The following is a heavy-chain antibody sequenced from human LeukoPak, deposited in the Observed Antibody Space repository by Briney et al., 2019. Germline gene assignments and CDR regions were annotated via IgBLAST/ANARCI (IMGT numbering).Heavy chain of an antibody. CDR3: ARESGGYRYGHFDY. J-gene: IGHJ4*02. CDR1: GFMFSSYA. Sequence: GGSLRLSCVASGFMFSSYAMSWVRQAPGKGLEWVSAIISGGSTYYADSVKGRFTNSRDNSKNTLYLQMNSLRAEDTAVYYCARESGGYRYGHFDYWGQGTLVTVSS. V-gene: IGHV3-23*01. D-gene: IGHD5-18*01. CDR2: IISGGST.